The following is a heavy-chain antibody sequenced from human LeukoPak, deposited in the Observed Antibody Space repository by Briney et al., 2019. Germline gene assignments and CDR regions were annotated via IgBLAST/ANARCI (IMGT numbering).Heavy chain of an antibody. J-gene: IGHJ6*03. CDR1: GGSISSYY. D-gene: IGHD2-2*02. CDR2: IYYSGST. CDR3: ARSVDSFYNYYYYYYMDV. V-gene: IGHV4-59*01. Sequence: SETLSLTCTVSGGSISSYYWSWIRQPPGKGLEWIGYIYYSGSTNYNPSLKSRVTISVDTSKNQFSLKLSSVTAADTAVYYCARSVDSFYNYYYYYYMDVWGKGTTVTISS.